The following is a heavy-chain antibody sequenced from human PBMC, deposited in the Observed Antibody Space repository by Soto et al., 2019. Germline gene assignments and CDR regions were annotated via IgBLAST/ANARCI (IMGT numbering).Heavy chain of an antibody. V-gene: IGHV3-48*02. CDR1: GYTFRGYG. CDR3: VRGGGVGTTWGYY. CDR2: ISSDETIV. D-gene: IGHD1-26*01. J-gene: IGHJ4*02. Sequence: EVQGVASGGGLVQTGVSLRLSCEGFGYTFRGYGMIWVRQAPVKGLECVSYISSDETIVNYADSVKGRFTISRDRAKNSLFLQMNSVRDEDTAVYYCVRGGGVGTTWGYYWGQGAKVTVSS.